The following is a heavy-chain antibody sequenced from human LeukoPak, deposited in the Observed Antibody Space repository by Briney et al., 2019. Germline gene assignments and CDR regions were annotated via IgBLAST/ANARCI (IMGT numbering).Heavy chain of an antibody. CDR3: ARPHGVGASHWFDY. D-gene: IGHD1-26*01. CDR1: GFTFSSYE. CDR2: ISSSGSTI. Sequence: GGSLRLSCAASGFTFSSYEMNWVRQAPGKGLEWVSYISSSGSTIYSADSVKGRFTISRDNAKNSLYLQMNSLRAEDTAVYYCARPHGVGASHWFDYWGQGTLVTISS. V-gene: IGHV3-48*03. J-gene: IGHJ4*02.